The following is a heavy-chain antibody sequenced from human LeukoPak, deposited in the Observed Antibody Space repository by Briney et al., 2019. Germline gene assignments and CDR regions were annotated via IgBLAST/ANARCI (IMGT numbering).Heavy chain of an antibody. Sequence: GGSPRLSCAASGFTFSSSSMNWVRQAPEKGLEWVSYISTSGGTIYYADSVKGRFTISRDNAKNSLYLQMDSLRAEDTAVYYCARHIPFDCWGQGTLVTVSS. D-gene: IGHD2-21*01. CDR1: GFTFSSSS. CDR2: ISTSGGTI. V-gene: IGHV3-48*01. CDR3: ARHIPFDC. J-gene: IGHJ4*02.